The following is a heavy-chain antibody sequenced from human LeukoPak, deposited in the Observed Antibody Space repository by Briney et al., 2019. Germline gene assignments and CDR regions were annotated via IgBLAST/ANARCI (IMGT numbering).Heavy chain of an antibody. CDR3: ARGVAVAAFSAFDV. D-gene: IGHD6-19*01. CDR2: IKQDGSEK. J-gene: IGHJ3*01. CDR1: GFTFSSYW. V-gene: IGHV3-7*01. Sequence: GGSLRLSCAASGFTFSSYWMSWVRQAPGKGLEWVANIKQDGSEKYYVDSVKGRFTISRDNAKNSLYLQMNSLRAEDTAVYYCARGVAVAAFSAFDVWGQGTMVTVSS.